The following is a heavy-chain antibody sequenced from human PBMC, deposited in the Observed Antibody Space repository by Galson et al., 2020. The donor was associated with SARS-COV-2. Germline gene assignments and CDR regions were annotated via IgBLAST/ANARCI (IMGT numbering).Heavy chain of an antibody. D-gene: IGHD6-19*01. CDR2: IYYSGST. CDR1: GGSLSSYY. V-gene: IGHV4-59*08. CDR3: ARHRYSSGLIYNFFDY. Sequence: SETLSLTSTVPGGSLSSYYRSWIRQPPGKGLEWIGYIYYSGSTNYNSSLKSRVTISVDTSKNQFSLKLSSMTAADTAVYYCARHRYSSGLIYNFFDYWGPGTLVTVSS. J-gene: IGHJ4*02.